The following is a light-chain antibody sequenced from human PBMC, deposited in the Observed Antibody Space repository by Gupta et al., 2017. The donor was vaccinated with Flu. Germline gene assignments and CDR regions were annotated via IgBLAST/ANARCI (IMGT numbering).Light chain of an antibody. CDR1: QNIDSW. CDR2: KAS. J-gene: IGKJ1*01. V-gene: IGKV1-5*03. CDR3: QQYNNYPWT. Sequence: PSTLSASLGARVTITCRASQNIDSWLAWYQQRPGKAPSLLIYKASNLQSGVPSRFSGSGSGTEFTLAISSLQPDDLATYYCQQYNNYPWTFGQGTKVVI.